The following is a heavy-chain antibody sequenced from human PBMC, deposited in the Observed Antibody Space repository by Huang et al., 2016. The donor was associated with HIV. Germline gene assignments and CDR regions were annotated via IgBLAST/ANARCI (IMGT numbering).Heavy chain of an antibody. CDR3: ARRGGWGADAFDI. J-gene: IGHJ3*02. Sequence: QLQLQESGPRLVKPSETLSLTCSVSCGSITSSGHYWGWIRQPPGKGLEWIGSIYYRGDTGSNPSLKSRVTISVDTSKNQFSLKLNSVTAADTAVYYCARRGGWGADAFDIWGQGTMVTVSS. CDR1: CGSITSSGHY. CDR2: IYYRGDT. V-gene: IGHV4-39*01. D-gene: IGHD7-27*01.